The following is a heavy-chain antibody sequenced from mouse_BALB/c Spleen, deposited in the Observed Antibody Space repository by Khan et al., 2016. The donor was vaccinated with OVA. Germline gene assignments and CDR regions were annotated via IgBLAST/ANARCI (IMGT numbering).Heavy chain of an antibody. CDR1: GFTFSSYG. CDR2: ISGDSSTI. V-gene: IGHV5-17*02. CDR3: ATSYYYDYYFDY. J-gene: IGHJ2*01. Sequence: EVELVESGGGLVQPGGSRKLSCAASGFTFSSYGMHWVRQAPEKGLEWVAYISGDSSTIYYADTVKGRFTISRDNPKNTLFLQMTSLMSEDTAMYYGATSYYYDYYFDYWGQGTTLTVSS. D-gene: IGHD2-4*01.